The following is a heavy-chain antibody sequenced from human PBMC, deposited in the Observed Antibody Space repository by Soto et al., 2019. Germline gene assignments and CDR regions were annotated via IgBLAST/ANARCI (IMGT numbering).Heavy chain of an antibody. CDR2: ISAYNGNT. Sequence: ASVKVSCQASGYTFTSYGISWVRQAPGQGLEWMGWISAYNGNTNYAQKLQGRVTMTTDTSTSTAYMELRSLRSDDTAVYYCASGFTRFFGVVSDYWGQGTLVTVSS. CDR1: GYTFTSYG. CDR3: ASGFTRFFGVVSDY. D-gene: IGHD3-3*01. J-gene: IGHJ4*02. V-gene: IGHV1-18*04.